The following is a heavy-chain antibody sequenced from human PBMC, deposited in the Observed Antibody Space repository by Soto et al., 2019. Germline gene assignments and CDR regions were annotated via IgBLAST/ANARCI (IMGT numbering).Heavy chain of an antibody. Sequence: ASVKVSCKVSGYTHTELSMHWVRQAPGKGLEWMGGLDPEDGETIYAKTFQGRVTMTEDTSTDTAYMELSSLRSEDTAVYFCATDILIAARGNFDYWGQGTLVTVSS. D-gene: IGHD6-6*01. CDR3: ATDILIAARGNFDY. J-gene: IGHJ4*02. CDR2: LDPEDGET. CDR1: GYTHTELS. V-gene: IGHV1-24*01.